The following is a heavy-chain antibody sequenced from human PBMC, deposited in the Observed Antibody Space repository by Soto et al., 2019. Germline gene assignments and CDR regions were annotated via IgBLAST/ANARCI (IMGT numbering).Heavy chain of an antibody. CDR1: GFTFSSYS. CDR3: ARDHRVGGRSWFDP. Sequence: GGSLRLSCAASGFTFSSYSMNWVRQAPGKGLEWVSSISSSSSYIYYADSVKGRFTISRDNAKNSLYLQMNSLRAEDTAVYYCARDHRVGGRSWFDPWGQGTLVTVSS. V-gene: IGHV3-21*01. J-gene: IGHJ5*02. CDR2: ISSSSSYI. D-gene: IGHD1-26*01.